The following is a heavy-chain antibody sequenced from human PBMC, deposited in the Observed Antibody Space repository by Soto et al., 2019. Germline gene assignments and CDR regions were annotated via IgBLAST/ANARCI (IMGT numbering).Heavy chain of an antibody. CDR1: GGTLSNYA. CDR3: ARGGFSSSYRLDY. D-gene: IGHD6-6*01. CDR2: IIPMFGTA. Sequence: QVQLVQSGAEVKKPGSSVKVSCKASGGTLSNYAINWVRQAPGQGLEWMGGIIPMFGTANYAQKFQGRVTITADGSTSTAYMELSSLRSEDTAVYYCARGGFSSSYRLDYSGQGTLVAVSS. J-gene: IGHJ4*02. V-gene: IGHV1-69*01.